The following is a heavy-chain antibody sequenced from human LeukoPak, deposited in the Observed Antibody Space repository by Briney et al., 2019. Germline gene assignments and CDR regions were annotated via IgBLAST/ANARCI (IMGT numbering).Heavy chain of an antibody. CDR2: IWYDGSNK. Sequence: PGGSLRLSCAASGFTFSSYGMHWVRQAPGKGLEWVAVIWYDGSNKYYADSVKGRFTISRDNSKNTLYLQMNSLRAEDTAVYYCARRGYSSGLYFDYWGQGTLVTVSS. D-gene: IGHD6-19*01. J-gene: IGHJ4*02. CDR1: GFTFSSYG. CDR3: ARRGYSSGLYFDY. V-gene: IGHV3-33*08.